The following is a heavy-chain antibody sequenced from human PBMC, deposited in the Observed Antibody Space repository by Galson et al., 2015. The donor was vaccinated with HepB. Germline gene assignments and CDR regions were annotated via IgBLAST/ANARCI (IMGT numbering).Heavy chain of an antibody. Sequence: SVKVSCKASGYTFTRYHMHWVRQAPGQGLEWMGIINPTGGGTGYAQQLQGRVTITTDTSTSTVYMELSSLRSEDTAIYYCARDNSADNRVWWFDPWGQGTLVTVSS. D-gene: IGHD2/OR15-2a*01. CDR3: ARDNSADNRVWWFDP. V-gene: IGHV1-46*04. CDR1: GYTFTRYH. CDR2: INPTGGGT. J-gene: IGHJ5*02.